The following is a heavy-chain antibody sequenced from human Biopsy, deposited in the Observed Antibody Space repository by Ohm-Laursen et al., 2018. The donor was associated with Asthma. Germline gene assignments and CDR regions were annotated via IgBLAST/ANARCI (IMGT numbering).Heavy chain of an antibody. Sequence: SDTLSLTCTVSGGSINNFYWSWIRQPPGKGLESIGHVYYSGSTNYNPSLTSRVTISIDASTNQFSLKLTSVTAADTAVYYCARGVDRVTGLLDHFDSWGQGTLVTVSS. CDR2: VYYSGST. V-gene: IGHV4-59*07. CDR1: GGSINNFY. J-gene: IGHJ4*02. D-gene: IGHD2-21*02. CDR3: ARGVDRVTGLLDHFDS.